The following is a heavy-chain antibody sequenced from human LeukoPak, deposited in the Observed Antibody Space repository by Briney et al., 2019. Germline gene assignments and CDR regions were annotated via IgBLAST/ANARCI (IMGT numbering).Heavy chain of an antibody. J-gene: IGHJ4*02. CDR2: ISSSGNTT. D-gene: IGHD2/OR15-2a*01. Sequence: GGSLRLSCAASGFTFSDNYMSWIRQAPGKGLEWVSYISSSGNTTYNADSVKGRFTISRDNSKNTLYLQMNSLRAEDTAVYYCAKDVSTDDPGWGQGTLVTVSS. CDR3: AKDVSTDDPG. CDR1: GFTFSDNY. V-gene: IGHV3-11*04.